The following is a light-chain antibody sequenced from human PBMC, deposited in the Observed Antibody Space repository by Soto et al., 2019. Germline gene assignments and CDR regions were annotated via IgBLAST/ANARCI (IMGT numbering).Light chain of an antibody. CDR3: QQYIHGYT. V-gene: IGKV3-15*01. J-gene: IGKJ2*01. CDR1: HSVSTS. Sequence: EVVMTQSPATLSVFPGERVTLSCRASHSVSTSLAWYQQKPGQAPRLLIYSASTRATDIPARFSGSGSGTELTLTISSLESEDFAVYYCQQYIHGYTFGQGTKLEIK. CDR2: SAS.